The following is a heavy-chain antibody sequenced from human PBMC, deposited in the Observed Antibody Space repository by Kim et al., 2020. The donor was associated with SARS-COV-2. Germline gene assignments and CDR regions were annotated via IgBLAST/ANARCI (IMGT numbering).Heavy chain of an antibody. D-gene: IGHD3-22*01. Sequence: SETLSLTCAVSGGSISSDNWWSWVRQPPGKGLEWIGEIHRSGSTNYNPSLKSRVTISVDKSKNQFSLKLSSVTAADTVMYYCASRNYYDSTGYFDYWGQGTLVTVSS. V-gene: IGHV4-4*02. CDR2: IHRSGST. CDR3: ASRNYYDSTGYFDY. CDR1: GGSISSDNW. J-gene: IGHJ4*02.